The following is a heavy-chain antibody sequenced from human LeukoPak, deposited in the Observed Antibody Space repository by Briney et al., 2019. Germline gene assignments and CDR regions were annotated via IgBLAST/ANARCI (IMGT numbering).Heavy chain of an antibody. CDR2: ISGSGGST. D-gene: IGHD1-26*01. Sequence: GGSLRLSCAASGFTLSSYAMSWVRQAPGKGLEWVSAISGSGGSTYYADSVKGRFIISRDNSKNTLYLQMNSLRAEDTAVYYCAKTWGRVKGKYYFDYWGQGTLVTVS. CDR1: GFTLSSYA. J-gene: IGHJ4*02. V-gene: IGHV3-23*01. CDR3: AKTWGRVKGKYYFDY.